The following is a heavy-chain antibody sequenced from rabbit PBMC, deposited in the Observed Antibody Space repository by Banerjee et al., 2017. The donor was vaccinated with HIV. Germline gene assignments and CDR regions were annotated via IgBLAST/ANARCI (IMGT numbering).Heavy chain of an antibody. D-gene: IGHD4-2*01. J-gene: IGHJ4*01. V-gene: IGHV1S40*01. CDR1: GFSFSVYW. CDR3: ARGVGYAAYGWDL. Sequence: QSLEESGGDLVKPGASLTLTCTASGFSFSVYWMCWVRQAPGKGLEVIACISTSSGNIYYASWARGRFTISKTSSTTVTLQMTSLTAADTATYFCARGVGYAAYGWDLWGQGTLV. CDR2: ISTSSGNI.